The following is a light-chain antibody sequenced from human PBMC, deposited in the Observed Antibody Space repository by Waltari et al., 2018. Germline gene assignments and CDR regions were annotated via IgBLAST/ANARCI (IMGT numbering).Light chain of an antibody. V-gene: IGKV3-15*01. CDR1: QSIYDN. CDR3: QQYNKWPPIT. CDR2: GAS. Sequence: EVVMTQSPATLSVSPGERATLSCRASQSIYDNLAWYQQKPAQAPRLLIYGASTRATGVPSRFRGSGSGTEFTLTISSLLSEDFAVYYCQQYNKWPPITFGQGTRLEIK. J-gene: IGKJ5*01.